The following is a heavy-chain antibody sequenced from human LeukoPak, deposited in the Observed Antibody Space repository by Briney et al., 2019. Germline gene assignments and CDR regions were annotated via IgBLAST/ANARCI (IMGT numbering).Heavy chain of an antibody. CDR3: TRLEWELLGDY. D-gene: IGHD1-26*01. Sequence: GGSLRLSCAASGFTFSGSAMHWVRQASRKGLERVGRIRSKANSYATAYAASVKGRFTISRDDSKNTAYLQMNSLKTEDTAVYYCTRLEWELLGDYWGQGTLVTVSS. V-gene: IGHV3-73*01. CDR2: IRSKANSYAT. CDR1: GFTFSGSA. J-gene: IGHJ4*02.